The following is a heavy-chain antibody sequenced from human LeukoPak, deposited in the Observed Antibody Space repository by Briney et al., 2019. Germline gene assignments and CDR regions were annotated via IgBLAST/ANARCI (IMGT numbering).Heavy chain of an antibody. J-gene: IGHJ4*02. V-gene: IGHV3-48*04. D-gene: IGHD1-1*01. CDR3: ARDGRGIPGFDY. CDR2: ISSSGSTI. CDR1: GFTFSSYS. Sequence: PGGSLRLSCAASGFTFSSYSMNWVRQAPGKGLEWVSYISSSGSTIYYADSVKGRFTISRDNAKNSLYLQMNSLRAEDTAVYYCARDGRGIPGFDYWGQGTLVTVSS.